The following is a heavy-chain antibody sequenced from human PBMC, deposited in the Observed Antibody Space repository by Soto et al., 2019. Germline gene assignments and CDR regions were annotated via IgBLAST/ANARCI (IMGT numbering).Heavy chain of an antibody. V-gene: IGHV4-59*07. D-gene: IGHD1-26*01. CDR1: GGSISSYY. CDR2: IYYSGST. Sequence: PSDTLSLTCTVSGGSISSYYWSWIRQPPGKGLEWIGYIYYSGSTNYNPSLKSRVTISVDTSKNQFSLKLSSVTAADTAVYYCAGWVGASGYAFDIWGQGTMVTVSS. J-gene: IGHJ3*02. CDR3: AGWVGASGYAFDI.